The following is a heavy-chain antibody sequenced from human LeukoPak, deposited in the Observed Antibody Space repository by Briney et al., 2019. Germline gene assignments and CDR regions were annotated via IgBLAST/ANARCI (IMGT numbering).Heavy chain of an antibody. Sequence: PSETLSLTCTVSGGSISSGGYYWSWIRQHPGKGLEWIGYIYYSGSTYYNPSLKSRVTISVDTSKNQFSLKLSSVTAADTAVYYCARSDSVPGIVATMPPLDAFDIWGQGTMVTVSS. CDR3: ARSDSVPGIVATMPPLDAFDI. J-gene: IGHJ3*02. CDR2: IYYSGST. V-gene: IGHV4-31*03. D-gene: IGHD5-12*01. CDR1: GGSISSGGYY.